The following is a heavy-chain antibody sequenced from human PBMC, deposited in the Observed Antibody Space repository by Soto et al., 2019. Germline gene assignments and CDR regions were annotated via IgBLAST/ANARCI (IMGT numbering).Heavy chain of an antibody. CDR1: GGTFSSYA. V-gene: IGHV1-69*13. J-gene: IGHJ6*02. CDR2: IIPIFGTA. CDR3: ARGMGGSGSYAHYYGMDV. D-gene: IGHD3-10*01. Sequence: GASVKVSCKASGGTFSSYAISWVRQAPGQGLEWMGGIIPIFGTANYAQKFQGRVTITADESTSTAYMELSSLRSEDTAVYYCARGMGGSGSYAHYYGMDVWGQGTTVTVSS.